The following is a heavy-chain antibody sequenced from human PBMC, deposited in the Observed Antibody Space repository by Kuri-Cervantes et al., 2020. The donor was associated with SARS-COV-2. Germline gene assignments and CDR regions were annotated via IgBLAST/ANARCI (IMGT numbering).Heavy chain of an antibody. CDR3: AKPCGDYFGPNDF. J-gene: IGHJ4*02. D-gene: IGHD4-17*01. Sequence: GGSLRLSCAPSGFTFSSYGMHWVRQAPGKGLEGVAVIWYDGMNKYYADSVRGRSTISRENSKNTLYLQMNSQRAEDSAGYYCAKPCGDYFGPNDFWGQGTLVTVSS. CDR1: GFTFSSYG. V-gene: IGHV3-30*02. CDR2: IWYDGMNK.